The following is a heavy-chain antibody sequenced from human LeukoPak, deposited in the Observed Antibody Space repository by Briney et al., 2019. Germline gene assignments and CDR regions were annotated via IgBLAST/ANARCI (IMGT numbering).Heavy chain of an antibody. V-gene: IGHV4-59*01. Sequence: SETLSLTCTVSGGSISSYYWSWIRQPPGKGLEWIGYIYYSGSTNYTPSLKSRVTISVDTSKNQFSLKLSSVTAADTAVYYCAREVYSYGLAGLYYFDYWGQGTLVTVSS. J-gene: IGHJ4*02. CDR1: GGSISSYY. CDR3: AREVYSYGLAGLYYFDY. D-gene: IGHD5-18*01. CDR2: IYYSGST.